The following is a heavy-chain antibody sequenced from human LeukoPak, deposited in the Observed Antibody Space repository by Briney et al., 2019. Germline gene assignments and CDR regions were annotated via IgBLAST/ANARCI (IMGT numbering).Heavy chain of an antibody. Sequence: GGSLRLSCAASGFTFSTSWMAWVRQAPGKGLEWVANIKEDGTAKNYVVSVRGRFTISRDNAKNSLFLQMNSLRPDDTAVYYCAKGGGDRIVGAPFDYWGQGTLVTVSS. CDR1: GFTFSTSW. J-gene: IGHJ4*02. CDR3: AKGGGDRIVGAPFDY. D-gene: IGHD1-26*01. V-gene: IGHV3-7*03. CDR2: IKEDGTAK.